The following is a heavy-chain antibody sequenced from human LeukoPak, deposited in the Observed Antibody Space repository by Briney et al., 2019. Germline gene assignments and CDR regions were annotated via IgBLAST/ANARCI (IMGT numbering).Heavy chain of an antibody. D-gene: IGHD5-18*01. V-gene: IGHV4-59*01. CDR2: IYYSGST. Sequence: PSETLSLTCTVSGGSISSYYWSWIRQPPGKGLEWIGYIYYSGSTNYNPSLKSRVTISVDTSKNQFSLKLSSVTAADTAVYYCARADSYAAFDIWGQGTMVTVSP. J-gene: IGHJ3*02. CDR3: ARADSYAAFDI. CDR1: GGSISSYY.